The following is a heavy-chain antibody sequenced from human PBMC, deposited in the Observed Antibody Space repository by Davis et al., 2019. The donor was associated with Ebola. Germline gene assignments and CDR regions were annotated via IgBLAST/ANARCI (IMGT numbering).Heavy chain of an antibody. CDR1: GFSFSSYS. CDR2: LGTSADT. Sequence: GSLRLSCAASGFSFSSYSMNWVRQAPGKGLEWVSTLGTSADTYYADSVKGRFTISRDNSKNTLYLQMNSLRAEDTAVYYCAKDLYSSGWWGGAFDIWGQGTMVTVSS. V-gene: IGHV3-21*01. J-gene: IGHJ3*02. CDR3: AKDLYSSGWWGGAFDI. D-gene: IGHD6-19*01.